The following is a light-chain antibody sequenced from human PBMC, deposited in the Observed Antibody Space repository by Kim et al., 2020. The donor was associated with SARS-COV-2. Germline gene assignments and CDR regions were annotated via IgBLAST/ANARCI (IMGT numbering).Light chain of an antibody. Sequence: ASVTLPCPLSSGHSNYAIEWHQQQPEKGPRYLMKLNSDGSHKKGDGIPDRFSGSSSGTERYLTISNLQFEDEADYYCQTWGSGSWLFGGGTKLTV. J-gene: IGLJ3*02. CDR3: QTWGSGSWL. CDR1: SGHSNYA. V-gene: IGLV4-69*01. CDR2: LNSDGSH.